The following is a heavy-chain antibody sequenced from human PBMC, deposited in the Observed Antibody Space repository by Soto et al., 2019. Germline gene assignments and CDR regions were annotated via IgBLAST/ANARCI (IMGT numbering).Heavy chain of an antibody. D-gene: IGHD3-10*01. CDR2: IYFSGST. V-gene: IGHV4-31*03. CDR1: GASINRGGYY. CDR3: ARLLTMVRGYGMDV. Sequence: QVQLQESGPGLVKPSQTLSLTCTVSGASINRGGYYWSWIRQLPGKGLEWIGYIYFSGSTYYNPSLESRVTISLDTSQNQFSLKLSSVTAADTAVYYCARLLTMVRGYGMDVWGQGTTVTVSS. J-gene: IGHJ6*02.